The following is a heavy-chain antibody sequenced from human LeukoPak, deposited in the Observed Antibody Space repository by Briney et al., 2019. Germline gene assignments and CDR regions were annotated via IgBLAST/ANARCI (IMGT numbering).Heavy chain of an antibody. J-gene: IGHJ4*02. D-gene: IGHD2/OR15-2a*01. CDR2: IWFDGSGT. CDR1: GFTFSNYG. Sequence: GGSLRLSCVASGFTFSNYGMHWVRQAPGKGLEWVAIIWFDGSGTYYADSVKGRVTFSRDNSKNTLYLQMDSLRAEDTAMYYCARHASTHYFDSWGQGTLVTVSS. V-gene: IGHV3-33*01. CDR3: ARHASTHYFDS.